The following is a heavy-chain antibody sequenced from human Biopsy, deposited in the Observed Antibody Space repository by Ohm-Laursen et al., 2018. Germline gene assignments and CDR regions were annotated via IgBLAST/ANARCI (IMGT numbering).Heavy chain of an antibody. Sequence: LTLTCAASGFTFSTYAMSWVRQAPGKGLEWVSSITSSGASTDFADSVKGRFTISRDNSKNTLYLQMNSLRAEDTAVYYCAKDFGWRNFDYWGQGTLVIVSS. V-gene: IGHV3-23*01. CDR3: AKDFGWRNFDY. J-gene: IGHJ4*02. CDR1: GFTFSTYA. D-gene: IGHD6-19*01. CDR2: ITSSGAST.